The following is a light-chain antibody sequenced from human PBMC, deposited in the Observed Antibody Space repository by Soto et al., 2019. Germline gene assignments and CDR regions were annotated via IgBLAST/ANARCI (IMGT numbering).Light chain of an antibody. CDR2: DVS. CDR3: QQRSNWPWT. CDR1: QSISSY. J-gene: IGKJ1*01. V-gene: IGKV3-11*01. Sequence: EIVLTQSPATLSLSPGERATLSCRASQSISSYLAWFQQKPGQAPRLLIYDVSNRATGIPARFSGSGSGTDFTLTIRSLEPEDVAVYYCQQRSNWPWTFGQGTEVHIK.